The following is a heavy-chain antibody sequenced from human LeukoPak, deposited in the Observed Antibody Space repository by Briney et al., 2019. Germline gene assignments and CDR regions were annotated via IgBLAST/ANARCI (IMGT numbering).Heavy chain of an antibody. J-gene: IGHJ4*02. D-gene: IGHD5-12*01. CDR3: ASGGSGYDLDY. V-gene: IGHV3-30*04. CDR1: GFTFSSYA. Sequence: GRSLRLSCAASGFTFSSYAMHWVRQAPGKGLEWVAVISYDGSNKYYADSVKGRFTISRDNSKNTLYLQMNSLRAEDTAVYYCASGGSGYDLDYWGQGTLVVVSS. CDR2: ISYDGSNK.